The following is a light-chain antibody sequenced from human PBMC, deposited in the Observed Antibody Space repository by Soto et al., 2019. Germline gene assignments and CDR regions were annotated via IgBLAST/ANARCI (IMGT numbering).Light chain of an antibody. CDR3: SSYAGSSNV. CDR2: EVN. J-gene: IGLJ1*01. V-gene: IGLV2-14*02. Sequence: QSVLTQPASVSESSGQSITISYTGTSSDVGSYNLVSWYQQHPGKAPKLMIYEVNKRPSGVPDRFSGSKSGNTASLTVSGLQAEDEADYYCSSYAGSSNVFGTGTQLTVL. CDR1: SSDVGSYNL.